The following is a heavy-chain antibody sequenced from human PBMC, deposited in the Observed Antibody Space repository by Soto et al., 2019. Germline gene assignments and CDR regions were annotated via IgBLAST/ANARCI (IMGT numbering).Heavy chain of an antibody. CDR1: GFTFSSYA. Sequence: QVQLVESGGGVVQPGRSLRLSCAASGFTFSSYAMHWVRQAPGKGLEWVAVISYDGSNKYYADSVKGRFTISRDNSKNTLYLQMNSLRAEDTAVYYCARDTECSGCWYFDLWGRGTLVTVSS. CDR2: ISYDGSNK. D-gene: IGHD3-10*02. J-gene: IGHJ2*01. V-gene: IGHV3-30-3*01. CDR3: ARDTECSGCWYFDL.